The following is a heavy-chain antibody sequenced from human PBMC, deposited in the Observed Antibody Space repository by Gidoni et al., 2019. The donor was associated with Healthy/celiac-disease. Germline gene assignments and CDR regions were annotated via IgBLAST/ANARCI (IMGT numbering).Heavy chain of an antibody. V-gene: IGHV1-18*01. D-gene: IGHD6-13*01. CDR3: ARDSIIAAAGALYYYYYMDV. Sequence: QVQLVQSGAEVKKPGASVKVSCKASGYTFTSYGISWVRQAPGQGLEWMGWISAYKGNTNYAQKLQGRVTMTTDTSTSTAYMELRSLRSDDTAVYYCARDSIIAAAGALYYYYYMDVWGKGTTVTVSS. J-gene: IGHJ6*03. CDR1: GYTFTSYG. CDR2: ISAYKGNT.